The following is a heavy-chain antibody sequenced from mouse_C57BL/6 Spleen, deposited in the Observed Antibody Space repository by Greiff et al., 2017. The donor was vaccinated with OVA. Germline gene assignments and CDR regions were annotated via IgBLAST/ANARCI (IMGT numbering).Heavy chain of an antibody. D-gene: IGHD4-1*01. V-gene: IGHV1-82*01. CDR2: IYPGDGDT. CDR1: GYAFSSSW. J-gene: IGHJ1*03. Sequence: VQLQQSGPELVKPGASVKISCKASGYAFSSSWMNWVKQRPGKGLEWIGRIYPGDGDTNYNGKFKGKATLTADKSSSTAYMQLSSLTSEDSAVYFCARGGPNWEDWYFDVWGTGTTVTVSS. CDR3: ARGGPNWEDWYFDV.